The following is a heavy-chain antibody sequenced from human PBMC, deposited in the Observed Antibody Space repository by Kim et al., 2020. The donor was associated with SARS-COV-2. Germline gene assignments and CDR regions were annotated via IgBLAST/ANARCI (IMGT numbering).Heavy chain of an antibody. D-gene: IGHD5-12*01. J-gene: IGHJ6*02. CDR2: IIPIFGTA. Sequence: SVKVSCKASGCTFSSYAISWVRQAPGQGLEWMGGIIPIFGTANYAQKFQGRVTITADESTSTAYMELSSLRSEDTAVYYCARCVDRGGYKPDYYYYYGMDVWGRGATVPVS. CDR1: GCTFSSYA. CDR3: ARCVDRGGYKPDYYYYYGMDV. V-gene: IGHV1-69*13.